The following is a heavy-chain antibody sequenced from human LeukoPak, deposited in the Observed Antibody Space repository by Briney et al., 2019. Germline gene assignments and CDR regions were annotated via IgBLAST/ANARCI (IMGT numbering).Heavy chain of an antibody. J-gene: IGHJ4*02. Sequence: ASVTVSCKASGYTFTSYDINWVRQATGQGLEWMGWMNPNSGNTGYAQKFQGRGTMNRNTSISTAYMELSSLRSEDTAVYYCARASLIWTHLRRFDYWGQGTLVTVSS. CDR3: ARASLIWTHLRRFDY. D-gene: IGHD2-21*01. CDR2: MNPNSGNT. CDR1: GYTFTSYD. V-gene: IGHV1-8*01.